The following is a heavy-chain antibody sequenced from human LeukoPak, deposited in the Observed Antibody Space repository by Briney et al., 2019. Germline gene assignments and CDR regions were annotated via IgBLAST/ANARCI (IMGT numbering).Heavy chain of an antibody. CDR3: TTGRAGYDFDY. Sequence: ASVKVSCKASGGTFSSYAINWVRQAPGQGLEWMGRIIPILGIANYAQKFQGRVTITADKSTSTAYMELSSLKTEDTAVYYCTTGRAGYDFDYWGQGTLVTVSS. J-gene: IGHJ4*02. CDR2: IIPILGIA. D-gene: IGHD5-12*01. CDR1: GGTFSSYA. V-gene: IGHV1-69*04.